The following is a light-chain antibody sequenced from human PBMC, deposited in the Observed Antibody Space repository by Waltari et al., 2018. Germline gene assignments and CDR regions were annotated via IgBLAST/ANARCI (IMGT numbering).Light chain of an antibody. CDR1: QSVAGNY. J-gene: IGKJ1*01. V-gene: IGKV3-20*01. Sequence: EIVLTQSPGTLSLSPGERATLSCRPSQSVAGNYLAWYQQKPCQAPRLLIYGASNRATGIPDRFSGSGSGTDFTLTISRLESEDFAVYYCQQAGSSPWTFGQGTKVDIK. CDR3: QQAGSSPWT. CDR2: GAS.